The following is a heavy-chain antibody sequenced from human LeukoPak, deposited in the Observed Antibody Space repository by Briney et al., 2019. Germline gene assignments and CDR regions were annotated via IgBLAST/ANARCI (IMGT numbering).Heavy chain of an antibody. Sequence: GGSLRLSCAASGFTFSSYSMNWVRQAPGKGLECVANIKQDGSVKYYVDSMKGRFTISRDNAKNSLYLQINSLRAEDTAVYYCARGGIGTSDTTRKQGIDYWGQGTLVTVSS. V-gene: IGHV3-7*01. CDR2: IKQDGSVK. J-gene: IGHJ4*02. D-gene: IGHD1/OR15-1a*01. CDR1: GFTFSSYS. CDR3: ARGGIGTSDTTRKQGIDY.